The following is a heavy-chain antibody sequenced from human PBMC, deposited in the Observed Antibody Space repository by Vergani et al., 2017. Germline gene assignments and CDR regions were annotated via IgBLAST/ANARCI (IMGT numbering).Heavy chain of an antibody. Sequence: QVQLVQSGAEVKKPGSSVKVSCKASGGTFSSYAISWVRQAPGQGLEWRGGIIPIFGTANYAQKFQGRVTITADESTSTAYMELSSLRSEDTAVYYCARGGGEWLGSYWYFDLWGRGTLVTVSS. CDR3: ARGGGEWLGSYWYFDL. D-gene: IGHD5-24*01. CDR2: IIPIFGTA. V-gene: IGHV1-69*01. J-gene: IGHJ2*01. CDR1: GGTFSSYA.